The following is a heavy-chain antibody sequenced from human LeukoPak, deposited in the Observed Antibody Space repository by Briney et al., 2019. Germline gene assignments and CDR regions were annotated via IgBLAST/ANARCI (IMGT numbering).Heavy chain of an antibody. D-gene: IGHD6-13*01. CDR3: ARRRQSSSNWYYFDP. CDR1: GFTFSTYA. Sequence: GKSLKISCAASGFTFSTYAMSWVRQAPGKGLEWVSTMSGSGDTTYYAESVKGRFTISRDNSKNTLYLQMNSLRAEDTAIYYCARRRQSSSNWYYFDPWGQGTLVTVSS. J-gene: IGHJ4*02. CDR2: MSGSGDTT. V-gene: IGHV3-23*01.